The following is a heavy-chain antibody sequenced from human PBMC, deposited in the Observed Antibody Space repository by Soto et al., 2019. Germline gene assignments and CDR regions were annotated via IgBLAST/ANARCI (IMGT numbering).Heavy chain of an antibody. D-gene: IGHD2-15*01. CDR2: ISGSGGST. CDR1: GFTFSSYA. Sequence: EVQLLESGGGLVQPGGSLRLSCAASGFTFSSYAMSWVRQAPGKGLEWVSAISGSGGSTYYADSVKGRFTISRDNSKNTLYLQMNSLRAEDTAVYYCAKSAYCSGCSCYSPLYWGQGTLVTVSS. CDR3: AKSAYCSGCSCYSPLY. V-gene: IGHV3-23*01. J-gene: IGHJ4*02.